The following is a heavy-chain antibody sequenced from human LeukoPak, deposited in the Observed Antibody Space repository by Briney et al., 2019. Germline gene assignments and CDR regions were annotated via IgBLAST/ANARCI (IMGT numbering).Heavy chain of an antibody. CDR3: AKDRDDYGNDW. CDR1: GFAFSSYG. J-gene: IGHJ4*02. D-gene: IGHD4-17*01. V-gene: IGHV3-30*02. CDR2: IRSGGSK. Sequence: GGSLRLSCAASGFAFSSYGMHWIRQAPGKGLEWVALIRSGGSKFYADSVKGRFTISRDNSKNTVFLQMNSLRPEDTAVYYCAKDRDDYGNDWWGQGTLVTVSS.